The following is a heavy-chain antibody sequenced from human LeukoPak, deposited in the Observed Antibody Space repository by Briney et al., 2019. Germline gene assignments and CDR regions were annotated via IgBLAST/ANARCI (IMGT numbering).Heavy chain of an antibody. D-gene: IGHD1-26*01. CDR2: ICSSSTYI. V-gene: IGHV3-21*01. CDR1: GFTFSSYG. J-gene: IGHJ4*02. CDR3: ARDPYSGSYVDY. Sequence: PGGSLRLSCAASGFTFSSYGMNWVRQAPGKGLEWVSSICSSSTYIYYADSVKGRFTISRDHTKNSLFLQMNSLRAEDTAVYYCARDPYSGSYVDYWGQGTLVTVSS.